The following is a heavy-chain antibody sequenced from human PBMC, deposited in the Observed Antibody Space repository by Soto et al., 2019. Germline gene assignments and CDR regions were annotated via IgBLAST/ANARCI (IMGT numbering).Heavy chain of an antibody. CDR3: VRMDGYCSGGSCRPGRIDR. Sequence: SETLSLTCTVSGGSISSYYWSWIRQPPGKGLEWIGYIYYSGSTNYNPSLKSRVTISVDTSKNQFSLKLSSVTAADTAVYYCVRMDGYCSGGSCRPGRIDRWGQGILVTVSS. J-gene: IGHJ5*02. CDR2: IYYSGST. D-gene: IGHD2-15*01. CDR1: GGSISSYY. V-gene: IGHV4-59*01.